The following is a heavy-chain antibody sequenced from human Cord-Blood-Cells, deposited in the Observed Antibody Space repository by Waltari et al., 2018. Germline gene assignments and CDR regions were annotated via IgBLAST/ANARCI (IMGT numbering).Heavy chain of an antibody. Sequence: QVQLVESGGGVVQPGRSLRLSCAASGFTFSSYYMHWVRQAPGKGLEWVAVISYDGSNKYYADSVKGRFTISRDNSKNTLYLQMNSLRAEDTAVYYCARENYDFWSGYYDAFDIWGQGTMVTVSS. CDR3: ARENYDFWSGYYDAFDI. V-gene: IGHV3-30-3*01. J-gene: IGHJ3*02. CDR2: ISYDGSNK. D-gene: IGHD3-3*01. CDR1: GFTFSSYY.